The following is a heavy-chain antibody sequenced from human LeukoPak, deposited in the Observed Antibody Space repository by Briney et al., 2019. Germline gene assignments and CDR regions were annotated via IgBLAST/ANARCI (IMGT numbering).Heavy chain of an antibody. CDR2: ISGGGST. J-gene: IGHJ4*02. CDR3: AKAYYDFWSGYLY. D-gene: IGHD3-3*01. V-gene: IGHV3-23*01. Sequence: GGSLRLSCAASGFTFSNYAMSWVRQAPGKGLEWVSAISGGGSTYYADSVKGRLTISGDNSKNTLYLQMNSLRAEDTAVYYCAKAYYDFWSGYLYWGQGTLVTVSS. CDR1: GFTFSNYA.